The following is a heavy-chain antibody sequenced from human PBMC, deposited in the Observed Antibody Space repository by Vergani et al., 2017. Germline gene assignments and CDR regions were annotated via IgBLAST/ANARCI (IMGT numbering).Heavy chain of an antibody. J-gene: IGHJ4*02. CDR3: ATLSQGDHMIGIPYYFDY. D-gene: IGHD3-22*01. Sequence: EVQLVQSGAEVKKPGATVKISCKVSGYTFTDYYMHWVQQAPGKGLEWMGLVDPEDGETIYAQKFQGRVTMTEDTSTDTAYMELSSLRSEDTAVYYCATLSQGDHMIGIPYYFDYWGQGTLVTVSS. CDR1: GYTFTDYY. CDR2: VDPEDGET. V-gene: IGHV1-69-2*01.